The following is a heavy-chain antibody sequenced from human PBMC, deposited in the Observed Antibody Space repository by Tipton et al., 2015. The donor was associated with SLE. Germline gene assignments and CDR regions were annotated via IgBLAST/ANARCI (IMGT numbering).Heavy chain of an antibody. CDR3: ARHFPAPGIAAAGFDY. CDR2: IYYSGST. V-gene: IGHV4-39*07. Sequence: TLSLTCTVSGGSISSSSYYWGWIRQPPGKGLEWIGRIYYSGSTYYNPSLKSRVTVSVDTSKNQFSLKLSSVTAADTAVYYCARHFPAPGIAAAGFDYWGQGTLVTVSS. CDR1: GGSISSSSYY. D-gene: IGHD6-13*01. J-gene: IGHJ4*02.